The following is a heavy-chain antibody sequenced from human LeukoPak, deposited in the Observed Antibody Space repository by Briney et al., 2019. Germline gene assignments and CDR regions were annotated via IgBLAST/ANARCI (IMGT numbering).Heavy chain of an antibody. D-gene: IGHD3-3*01. Sequence: GGSLRLSCAASGFSLSNYWMSWVRQAPGKGLEWVANIKQDGSEKYYVDSVKGRFTISRDNSKNTLYLQMNSLTAEDTGIYYCANRVAQHDSWGQGTLVTVSS. CDR2: IKQDGSEK. V-gene: IGHV3-7*03. J-gene: IGHJ5*02. CDR1: GFSLSNYW. CDR3: ANRVAQHDS.